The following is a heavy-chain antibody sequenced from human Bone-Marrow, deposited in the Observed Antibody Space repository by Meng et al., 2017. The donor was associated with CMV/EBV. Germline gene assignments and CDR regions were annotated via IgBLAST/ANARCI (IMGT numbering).Heavy chain of an antibody. D-gene: IGHD2-2*01. CDR1: GGTFSSYA. CDR3: ARAPVYCSSTSCYLGY. Sequence: SVKVSCKASGGTFSSYAISWVRQAPGQGLEWMGGIIPILGIANYAQKFQGRVTMTRNTSISTAYMELSSLRSEDTAVYYCARAPVYCSSTSCYLGYWGQGTLVTVSS. J-gene: IGHJ4*02. CDR2: IIPILGIA. V-gene: IGHV1-69*10.